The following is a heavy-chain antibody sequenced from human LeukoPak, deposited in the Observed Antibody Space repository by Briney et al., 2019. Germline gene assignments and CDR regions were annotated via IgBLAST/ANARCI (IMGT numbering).Heavy chain of an antibody. CDR1: GFTFSSYG. V-gene: IGHV3-33*01. Sequence: GGSLRLSCAASGFTFSSYGMHWVRQAPGKGLEWVAVIWYDGNNKYYADSVKGRFTISRDNSKNTLYLQMNSLRDEDTAVYYCARVRAGYYCDNWGQGTLVTVSS. CDR3: ARVRAGYYCDN. J-gene: IGHJ4*02. CDR2: IWYDGNNK.